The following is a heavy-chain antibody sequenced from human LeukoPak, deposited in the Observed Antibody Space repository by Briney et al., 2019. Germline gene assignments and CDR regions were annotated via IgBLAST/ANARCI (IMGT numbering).Heavy chain of an antibody. CDR2: ISYDGSNK. Sequence: PGGSLRLSCAASGFTFSSYAMHWVRQAPGKGLGWVAVISYDGSNKYYADSVKGRFTISRDNSKNTLYLQMNSLRAEDTAVYYCARPYYYGSGSYYHLDYWGQGTLVTVSS. J-gene: IGHJ4*02. V-gene: IGHV3-30-3*01. D-gene: IGHD3-10*01. CDR3: ARPYYYGSGSYYHLDY. CDR1: GFTFSSYA.